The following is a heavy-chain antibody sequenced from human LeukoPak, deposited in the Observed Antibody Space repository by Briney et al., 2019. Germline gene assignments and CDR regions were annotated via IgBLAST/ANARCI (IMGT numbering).Heavy chain of an antibody. J-gene: IGHJ5*02. CDR3: ARRRYSSGWYWFDP. CDR2: IYTSGST. Sequence: SETLSLTCTVSGGSITTVNYFWGWIRQPPGKGLEWIGYIYTSGSTNYNPSLKSRVTISVDTSKNQFSLKLSSVTAADTAVYYCARRRYSSGWYWFDPWGQGTLVTVSS. CDR1: GGSITTVNYF. V-gene: IGHV4-61*05. D-gene: IGHD6-19*01.